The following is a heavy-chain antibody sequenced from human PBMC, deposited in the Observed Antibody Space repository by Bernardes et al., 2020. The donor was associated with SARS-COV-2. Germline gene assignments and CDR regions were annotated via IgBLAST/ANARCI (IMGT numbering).Heavy chain of an antibody. Sequence: TLSLTCGVYGGSLSDYYWTWVRQSPGRGLEWIGEIHPSGRTTYNPSFESRVAISTDTSKKQFSLRLTSVTAADTAIYYCARDFEAGAHFDVWGQGTRVTVSS. V-gene: IGHV4-34*01. CDR2: IHPSGRT. J-gene: IGHJ4*02. CDR3: ARDFEAGAHFDV. D-gene: IGHD3-9*01. CDR1: GGSLSDYY.